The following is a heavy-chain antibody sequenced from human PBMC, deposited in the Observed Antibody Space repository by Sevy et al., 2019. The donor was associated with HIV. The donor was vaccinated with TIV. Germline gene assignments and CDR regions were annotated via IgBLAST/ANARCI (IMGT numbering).Heavy chain of an antibody. J-gene: IGHJ4*02. CDR2: IWYDGSNK. V-gene: IGHV3-33*01. CDR1: GFTFSTYG. Sequence: GGSLRLSCAASGFTFSTYGMHWVRQAPGKGLEWVAFIWYDGSNKYYADSVKGRFTISRDNSKNTLYLQMSSLRADDTAVYYCARERLAVAGIGYYFDYWGQGTLVTVSS. CDR3: ARERLAVAGIGYYFDY. D-gene: IGHD6-19*01.